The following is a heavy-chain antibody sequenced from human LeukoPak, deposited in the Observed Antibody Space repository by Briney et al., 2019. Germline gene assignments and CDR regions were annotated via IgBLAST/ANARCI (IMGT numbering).Heavy chain of an antibody. D-gene: IGHD3-3*01. J-gene: IGHJ6*03. V-gene: IGHV1-8*03. CDR1: GYTFTIYD. CDR2: IKPNSGNP. Sequence: ASVKVSCKASGYTFTIYDINGVPAATQQRRGWMVGIKPNSGNPGYTQKFQGRVTITRNTSISTAYMELSSLRSEDTAVYYCARVINYDFWSGYRRHYMDVWGKGTTVTVSS. CDR3: ARVINYDFWSGYRRHYMDV.